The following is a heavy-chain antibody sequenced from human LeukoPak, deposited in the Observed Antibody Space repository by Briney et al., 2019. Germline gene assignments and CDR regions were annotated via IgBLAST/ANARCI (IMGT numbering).Heavy chain of an antibody. CDR1: GYIFTNFG. Sequence: ASVKVSCKASGYIFTNFGISWVRQARGQGLEWIGWISGYNGNTKYVQKFQGRVTMTRDMSTSTDYMELSSLRSEDTAIYYCARDNSVGDNAWWFDPWGQGTLVTVSS. CDR3: ARDNSVGDNAWWFDP. J-gene: IGHJ5*02. D-gene: IGHD1-26*01. V-gene: IGHV1-18*01. CDR2: ISGYNGNT.